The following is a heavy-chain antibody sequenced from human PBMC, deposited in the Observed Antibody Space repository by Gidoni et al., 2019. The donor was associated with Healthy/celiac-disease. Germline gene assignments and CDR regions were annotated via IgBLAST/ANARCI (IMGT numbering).Heavy chain of an antibody. D-gene: IGHD5-12*01. CDR2: ISGSGGST. CDR1: GFTFSSYA. J-gene: IGHJ5*02. Sequence: EVQLLESGGGLVQPGGSLRLSCAASGFTFSSYAMSWVRQAPGKGLGWVSAISGSGGSTYYADSVKGRFTISRDNSKNTLYLQMNSLRAEDTAVYYCAKGVEMATNPRWDWFDPWGQGTLVTVSS. V-gene: IGHV3-23*01. CDR3: AKGVEMATNPRWDWFDP.